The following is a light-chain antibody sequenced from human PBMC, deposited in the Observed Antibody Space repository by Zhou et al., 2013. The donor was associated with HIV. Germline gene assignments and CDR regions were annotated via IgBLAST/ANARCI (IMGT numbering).Light chain of an antibody. CDR2: DAS. Sequence: EIVLTQSPGTLSLSPGDGATLSCRASQSVSSSYLAWYQQKPGQAPRLLIYDASDRATGIPARFSGSGSETDFTLTISSLEPEDFAVYYCQQRISWPITFGQGTRLEIK. V-gene: IGKV3D-20*02. CDR1: QSVSSSY. CDR3: QQRISWPIT. J-gene: IGKJ5*01.